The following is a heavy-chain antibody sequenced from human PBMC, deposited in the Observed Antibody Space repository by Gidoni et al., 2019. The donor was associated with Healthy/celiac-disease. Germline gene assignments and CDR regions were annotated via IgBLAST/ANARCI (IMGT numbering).Heavy chain of an antibody. D-gene: IGHD6-13*01. J-gene: IGHJ4*02. V-gene: IGHV3-7*03. CDR2: IKQDGSEK. CDR3: ARGWSSSSWRFNCFDY. CDR1: GFTFSSYW. Sequence: EVQLVESGGGLVQPGGSLRLSCAASGFTFSSYWMSWVRQAPGKGLECVANIKQDGSEKYYVDSVKGRFTISRDNAKNSLYLQMNSLRAEDTAVYYCARGWSSSSWRFNCFDYWGQGTLVTVSS.